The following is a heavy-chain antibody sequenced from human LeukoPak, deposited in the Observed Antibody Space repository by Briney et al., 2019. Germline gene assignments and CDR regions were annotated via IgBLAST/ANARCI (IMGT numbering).Heavy chain of an antibody. D-gene: IGHD5-24*01. V-gene: IGHV3-21*06. CDR3: ARGGQKATITGLDS. Sequence: GGSLRLSCAASGFPFSDYYMNWVRQAPGKGLEWVSAISSSSTYIYYADSVKGRFTISRDNAENSLYLQMNGLRVEDTAVYFCARGGQKATITGLDSWGQGTLVTVSS. CDR1: GFPFSDYY. J-gene: IGHJ4*02. CDR2: ISSSSTYI.